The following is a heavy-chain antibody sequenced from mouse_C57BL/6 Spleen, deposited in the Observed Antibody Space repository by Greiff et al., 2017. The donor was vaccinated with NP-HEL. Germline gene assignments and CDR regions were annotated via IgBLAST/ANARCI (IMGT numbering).Heavy chain of an antibody. CDR1: GFTFSSYA. J-gene: IGHJ2*01. CDR2: ISDGGSYT. Sequence: EVQLQESGGGLVKPGGSLKLSCAASGFTFSSYAMSWVRQTPEKRLEWVATISDGGSYTYYPDNVKGRFTISRDNAKNNLYLQMSHLKSEDTAMYYCARERTSGYFDYWGQGTTLTVSS. CDR3: ARERTSGYFDY. D-gene: IGHD3-1*01. V-gene: IGHV5-4*01.